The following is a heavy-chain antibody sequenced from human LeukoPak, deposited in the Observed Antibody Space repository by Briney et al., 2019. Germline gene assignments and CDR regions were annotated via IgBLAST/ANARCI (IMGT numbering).Heavy chain of an antibody. D-gene: IGHD1-26*01. CDR3: ARDPSGTYSSLNYYYMDV. J-gene: IGHJ6*03. CDR2: INWNGGST. CDR1: GFPFSRFY. Sequence: GGSLRLSCAVSGFPFSRFYMSWIRQAPGKGLEWVSSINWNGGSTGYADSVKGRFTISRDNAKNSLYLQLNSLRAEDTALYHCARDPSGTYSSLNYYYMDVWGKGTTVTVSS. V-gene: IGHV3-20*01.